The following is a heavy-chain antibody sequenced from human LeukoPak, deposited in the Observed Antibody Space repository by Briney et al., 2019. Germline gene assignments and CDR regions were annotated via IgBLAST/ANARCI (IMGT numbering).Heavy chain of an antibody. Sequence: ASVKVSCKASGYTFTSYYMHWVRQAPGQGLEEMGIINPSGGSTSYAQKFQGRVTMTRDTSTSTVYMELSSLRSEDTAVYYCARGRWVDYYDSSGYYPEDYWGQGTLVTVSS. CDR1: GYTFTSYY. CDR3: ARGRWVDYYDSSGYYPEDY. V-gene: IGHV1-46*03. CDR2: INPSGGST. J-gene: IGHJ4*02. D-gene: IGHD3-22*01.